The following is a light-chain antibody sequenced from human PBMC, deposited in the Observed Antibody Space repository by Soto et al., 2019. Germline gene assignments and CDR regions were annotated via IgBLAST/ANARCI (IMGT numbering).Light chain of an antibody. Sequence: EIVLTQSAGTLSLSPGERATLSCGASQSVSSSYLAWYQQKNGQAPRLLIYGASTRATGIPARFSGSGYGTEFNLTISNLQAEDFAVYHCQHYNNWPLTFGGGTKVDIK. CDR2: GAS. CDR1: QSVSSSY. V-gene: IGKV3-15*01. J-gene: IGKJ4*01. CDR3: QHYNNWPLT.